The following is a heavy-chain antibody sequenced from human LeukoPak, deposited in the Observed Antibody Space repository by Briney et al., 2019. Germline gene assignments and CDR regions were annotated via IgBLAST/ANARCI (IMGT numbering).Heavy chain of an antibody. CDR2: ISSSSSYI. Sequence: GGSLRLSCAASGFTFSSYSMNWVRQAPGKGLEWVSSISSSSSYIYYADSVKGRFTISRDNAKNSLYLQMNSLRAEDTAMYYCARDEYYYGSGGYYYGMDVWGQGTTVTVSS. D-gene: IGHD3-10*01. V-gene: IGHV3-21*01. J-gene: IGHJ6*02. CDR1: GFTFSSYS. CDR3: ARDEYYYGSGGYYYGMDV.